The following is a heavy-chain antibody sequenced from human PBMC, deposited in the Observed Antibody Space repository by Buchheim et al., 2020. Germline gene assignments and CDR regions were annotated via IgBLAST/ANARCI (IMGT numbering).Heavy chain of an antibody. CDR2: ISYDGSNK. Sequence: QVQLVESGGGVVQPGRSLRLSCAASGFTFSSHGMHWVRQAPGKGLEWVAVISYDGSNKYYADSVKGRFTISRDNSKNTLYLQMNSLRAEDTAVYYCAKDRIAAAGTFDYWGQGTL. CDR3: AKDRIAAAGTFDY. D-gene: IGHD6-13*01. J-gene: IGHJ4*02. V-gene: IGHV3-30*18. CDR1: GFTFSSHG.